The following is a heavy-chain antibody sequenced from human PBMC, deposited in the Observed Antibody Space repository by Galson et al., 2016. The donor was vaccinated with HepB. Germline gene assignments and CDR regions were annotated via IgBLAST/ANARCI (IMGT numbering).Heavy chain of an antibody. CDR1: GFTVSSTY. CDR2: IYSGGNT. D-gene: IGHD6-13*01. J-gene: IGHJ4*02. CDR3: AKSQALAAAGRVGTFDF. Sequence: SLRLSCAASGFTVSSTYMTWVRQAPGKGLEWVSGIYSGGNTNYADSVKGRFTISRDNSRNTVFLQMNSLRAEDTAVYYCAKSQALAAAGRVGTFDFWGQGTLVTVST. V-gene: IGHV3-53*01.